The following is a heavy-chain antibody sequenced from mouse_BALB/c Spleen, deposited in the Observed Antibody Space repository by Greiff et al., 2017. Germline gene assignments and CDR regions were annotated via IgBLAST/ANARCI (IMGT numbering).Heavy chain of an antibody. CDR2: INPSTGYT. D-gene: IGHD2-12*01. J-gene: IGHJ2*01. CDR3: ARLSTTDDY. CDR1: GYTFTSYW. Sequence: VQLVESGAELAKPGASVKMSCKASGYTFTSYWMHWVKQRPGQGLEWIGYINPSTGYTEYNQKFKDKATLTADKSSSTAYMQLSSLTSEDAAVYYCARLSTTDDYWGQGTTLTVSS. V-gene: IGHV1-7*01.